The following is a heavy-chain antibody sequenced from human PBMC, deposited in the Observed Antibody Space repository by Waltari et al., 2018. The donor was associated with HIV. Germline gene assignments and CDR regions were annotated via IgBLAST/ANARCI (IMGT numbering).Heavy chain of an antibody. D-gene: IGHD3-10*01. J-gene: IGHJ3*01. Sequence: QAQLEQSGAETKKPGSSVTVSCESSGGALDTLAFTWVRQAPAHGLEWLGGTAPVFGVIYAQDLNGSVNITSHPSKSTVFLELGSLRSHDTAVYFCAKSDFTELVRGQKAFDVWGQGT. CDR1: GGALDTLA. CDR2: TAPVFGV. CDR3: AKSDFTELVRGQKAFDV. V-gene: IGHV1-69*19.